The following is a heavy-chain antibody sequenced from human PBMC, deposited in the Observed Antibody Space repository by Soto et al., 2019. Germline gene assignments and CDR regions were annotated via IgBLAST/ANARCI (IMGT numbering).Heavy chain of an antibody. CDR2: IIPIFGTA. D-gene: IGHD1-26*01. CDR3: ARGGWELVSCSMGHDY. CDR1: GGTFSSCA. J-gene: IGHJ4*02. Sequence: QVQLVQSGAEVKKPGSSVKVSCKASGGTFSSCAISWVRQAPGQGLEWMGGIIPIFGTANYAQKFQGRVTITADESTSTAYMELSSLRSEDTAVYYCARGGWELVSCSMGHDYWGRGTLVTVSS. V-gene: IGHV1-69*01.